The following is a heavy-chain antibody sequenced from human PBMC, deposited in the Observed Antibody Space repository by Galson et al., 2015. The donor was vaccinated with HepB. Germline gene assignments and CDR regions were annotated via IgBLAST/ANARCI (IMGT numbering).Heavy chain of an antibody. CDR2: IWYDGSKQ. CDR1: GFTFSGYG. V-gene: IGHV3-33*01. Sequence: SLRLSCAASGFTFSGYGMHWVRQAPGKGLEWVAVIWYDGSKQYYADSVKGRFTISRDNSGNTLYMQMNSLRVEDTAVYHCARYQGDWGAFDIWGQGTMVTVSS. J-gene: IGHJ3*02. CDR3: ARYQGDWGAFDI. D-gene: IGHD7-27*01.